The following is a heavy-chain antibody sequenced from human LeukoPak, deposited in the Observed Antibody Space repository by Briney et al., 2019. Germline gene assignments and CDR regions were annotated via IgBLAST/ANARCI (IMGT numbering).Heavy chain of an antibody. J-gene: IGHJ4*02. CDR3: AKPPVPYSSGEGGLDY. D-gene: IGHD6-19*01. V-gene: IGHV3-9*01. CDR2: ISWNSGSI. CDR1: GFTFDDYA. Sequence: PGRSLRLSCAASGFTFDDYAMHWVRHAPGKGLEWVSGISWNSGSIAYADSVKGRFTISRDNAKNSLYLQMNRLRAEDTALYYCAKPPVPYSSGEGGLDYWGQGTLVTVPS.